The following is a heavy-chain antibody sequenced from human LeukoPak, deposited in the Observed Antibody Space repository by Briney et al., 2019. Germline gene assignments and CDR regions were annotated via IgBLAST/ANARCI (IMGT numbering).Heavy chain of an antibody. CDR3: AKETHYYGTGSHY. J-gene: IGHJ4*02. CDR1: GFTFSNYA. V-gene: IGHV3-23*01. D-gene: IGHD3-10*01. CDR2: ISGGGLST. Sequence: PGGSRRLSCAASGFTFSNYAMNWVRQAPGEGMEWVSTISGGGLSTYYADSVKGRFTISRDNSKNTLYLQMNSLRVEDTAVYFCAKETHYYGTGSHYWGQGTLVTVPS.